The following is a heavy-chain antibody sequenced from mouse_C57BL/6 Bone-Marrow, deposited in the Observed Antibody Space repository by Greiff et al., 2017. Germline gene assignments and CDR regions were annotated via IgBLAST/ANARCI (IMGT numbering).Heavy chain of an antibody. CDR2: ISDGGSYT. Sequence: DVHLVESGGGLVKPGGSLKLSCAASGFTFSSYAMSWVRQTPEKRLEWVATISDGGSYTYYPDNVKGRFTISRDNAKNNLYMQMSHLKSEDTAMYYCARGVVATVWYVDVWGTGTTVTVSS. V-gene: IGHV5-4*01. CDR1: GFTFSSYA. CDR3: ARGVVATVWYVDV. D-gene: IGHD1-1*01. J-gene: IGHJ1*03.